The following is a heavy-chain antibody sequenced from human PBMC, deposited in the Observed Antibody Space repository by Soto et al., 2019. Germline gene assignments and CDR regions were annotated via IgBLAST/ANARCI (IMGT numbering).Heavy chain of an antibody. J-gene: IGHJ3*02. Sequence: EVQLVESGGGLVQPGGSLRLSCAASGFTFSHFWMNWVRQAPGEGLKWVANIKSDGSEKYYADSVKGRFTFSRDNAKNTLYLQMDSLRVEDTAVYYCARCRSYGMEGVERAVDIWGQGTKVTVSS. CDR3: ARCRSYGMEGVERAVDI. CDR1: GFTFSHFW. V-gene: IGHV3-7*03. CDR2: IKSDGSEK. D-gene: IGHD1-26*01.